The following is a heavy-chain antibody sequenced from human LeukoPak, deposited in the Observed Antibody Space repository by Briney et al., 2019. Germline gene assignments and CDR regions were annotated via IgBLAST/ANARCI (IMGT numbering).Heavy chain of an antibody. Sequence: GGSLRLSCAASGFTFSSYAMSWVRQAPGKGLEWVSAISGSGGSTYYADSVKGRFTISRDNSKNTLYLQMNSLRAEDTAVYYCAKGRGYVWGSSLDYWGQGTLVTVSS. J-gene: IGHJ4*02. CDR1: GFTFSSYA. D-gene: IGHD3-16*01. CDR3: AKGRGYVWGSSLDY. V-gene: IGHV3-23*01. CDR2: ISGSGGST.